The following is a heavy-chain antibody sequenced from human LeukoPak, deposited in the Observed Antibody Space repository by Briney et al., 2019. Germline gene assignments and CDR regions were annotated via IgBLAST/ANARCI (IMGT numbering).Heavy chain of an antibody. J-gene: IGHJ4*02. CDR3: AREYSSGWYRVDY. CDR1: GDSISSSSYY. Sequence: SETLSLTCTVSGDSISSSSYYWGWIRQPPGKGLEWIGSIYYRGSTYYNPSLKSRVTISVDTSKNQFSLKLSSVTAADTAVYYCAREYSSGWYRVDYWGQGTLVTISS. V-gene: IGHV4-39*07. CDR2: IYYRGST. D-gene: IGHD6-19*01.